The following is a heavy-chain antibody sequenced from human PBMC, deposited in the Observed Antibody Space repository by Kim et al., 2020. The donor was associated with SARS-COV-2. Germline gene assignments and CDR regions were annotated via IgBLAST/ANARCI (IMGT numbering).Heavy chain of an antibody. D-gene: IGHD3-16*01. CDR3: AGVGGHSSFDY. V-gene: IGHV4-39*07. CDR2: T. Sequence: TYYNPSLKSRVTISADTSNNQFFLNLTSVTAADTAVYFCAGVGGHSSFDYWGQGSLVTVSS. J-gene: IGHJ4*02.